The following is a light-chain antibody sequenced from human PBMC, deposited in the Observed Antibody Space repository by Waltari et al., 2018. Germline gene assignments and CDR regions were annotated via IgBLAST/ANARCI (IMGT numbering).Light chain of an antibody. CDR1: SSDVGSYKL. V-gene: IGLV2-23*02. CDR2: EVS. CDR3: CSYAGSSTSYV. Sequence: QSALTQPASVSGSPGQSITISCTGTSSDVGSYKLVSWYQQHPGKAPKLMIYEVSKRPSGVSNRFSGSKSGNTASLTISGLQAEDEADYYCCSYAGSSTSYVFGTGTKVTVL. J-gene: IGLJ1*01.